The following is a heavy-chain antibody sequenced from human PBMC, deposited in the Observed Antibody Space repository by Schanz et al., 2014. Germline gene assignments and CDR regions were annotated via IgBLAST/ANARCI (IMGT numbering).Heavy chain of an antibody. CDR3: ARSPHYRERKQRSARPTTPNL. CDR2: ITSDGGGT. CDR1: GFTFSDYA. D-gene: IGHD1-26*01. J-gene: IGHJ4*02. V-gene: IGHV3-64D*06. Sequence: EVQLVESGGGLVQPGGSLIISCSASGFTFSDYALHWVRQAPGKGLEYVSAITSDGGGTYYADSVKGRFIISRDTSRNMLFLQMSSLTSDDTAVYYCARSPHYRERKQRSARPTTPNLWGQGTLVTVFS.